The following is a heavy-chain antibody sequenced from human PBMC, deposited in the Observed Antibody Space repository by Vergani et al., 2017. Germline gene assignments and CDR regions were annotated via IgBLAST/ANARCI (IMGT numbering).Heavy chain of an antibody. CDR2: ICWNSNSI. CDR1: GFTSAGYA. V-gene: IGHV3-9*02. Sequence: EVQLEESGGGLVLPGRSLRLSCVASGFTSAGYAMHWVRQAPGKGLEWVSGICWNSNSIGYADSVKGRFTIPRDNAKNSLYLQMNSLRAEDTALYYCAKDLGTSSGGGWFDPWGQGTLVTVSS. J-gene: IGHJ5*02. CDR3: AKDLGTSSGGGWFDP. D-gene: IGHD6-6*01.